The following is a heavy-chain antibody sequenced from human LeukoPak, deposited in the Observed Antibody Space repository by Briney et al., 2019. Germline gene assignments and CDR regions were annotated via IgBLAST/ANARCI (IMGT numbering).Heavy chain of an antibody. V-gene: IGHV3-30*01. CDR2: ISYDGSNK. CDR1: GFTFSSYA. J-gene: IGHJ4*02. D-gene: IGHD3-3*01. CDR3: AREERTFGVVIDY. Sequence: GGSLRLSCAASGFTFSSYAMHWVRQAPGKGLEWVGVISYDGSNKYYADSVKGRFTISRDNSKNTLYLQMNSLRAEDTAVYYCAREERTFGVVIDYWGQETLVTVSS.